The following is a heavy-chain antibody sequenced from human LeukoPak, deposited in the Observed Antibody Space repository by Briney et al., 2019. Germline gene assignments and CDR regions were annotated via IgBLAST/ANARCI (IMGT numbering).Heavy chain of an antibody. CDR2: TYYSGST. V-gene: IGHV4-39*01. Sequence: SETLSLTCTVSGGSISSSSYYWGWIRQPPGKGLEWIGSTYYSGSTFYNPSLKSRVTISIDTSKNQFSLRLSSVTAADTAAYYCARHGSTDYFDYWGQGTLVTVSS. J-gene: IGHJ4*02. D-gene: IGHD2-2*03. CDR1: GGSISSSSYY. CDR3: ARHGSTDYFDY.